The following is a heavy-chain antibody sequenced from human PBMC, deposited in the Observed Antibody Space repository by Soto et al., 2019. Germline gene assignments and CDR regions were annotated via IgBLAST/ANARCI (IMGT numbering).Heavy chain of an antibody. Sequence: QVQLQESGPGLVKPSETLSLTCTVSGGSISSYYWSWIRQPPGKGLEWIGYIYYRGSTNYNPSLKSRLTISVDTSKNQFALNLSSVTAADTAVYYCARRDGGNFDYWGQGTLVTVSS. V-gene: IGHV4-59*01. CDR1: GGSISSYY. D-gene: IGHD2-21*02. CDR3: ARRDGGNFDY. J-gene: IGHJ4*02. CDR2: IYYRGST.